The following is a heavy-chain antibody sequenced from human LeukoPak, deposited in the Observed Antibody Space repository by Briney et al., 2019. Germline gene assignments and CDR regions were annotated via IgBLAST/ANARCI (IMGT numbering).Heavy chain of an antibody. CDR3: ASHRGYSYGYDY. CDR2: IYYSGST. D-gene: IGHD5-18*01. Sequence: KPSETLSLTCTVSGGSISSSSYYWGWTRQPPGKGLEWIGSIYYSGSTYYNPSLKSRVTISVDTSKNQFSLKLSSVTAADTAVYYCASHRGYSYGYDYWGQGTLVTVSS. V-gene: IGHV4-39*01. CDR1: GGSISSSSYY. J-gene: IGHJ4*02.